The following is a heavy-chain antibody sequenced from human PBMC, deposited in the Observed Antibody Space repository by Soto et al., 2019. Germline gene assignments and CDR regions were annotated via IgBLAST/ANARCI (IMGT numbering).Heavy chain of an antibody. CDR1: GFTFSSYA. J-gene: IGHJ6*02. V-gene: IGHV3-23*01. D-gene: IGHD6-13*01. CDR2: ISGSGGST. CDR3: RTAAPGYYYYGMDV. Sequence: PGGSLRLSCAASGFTFSSYAMSWVRQAPGKGLEWVSAISGSGGSTYYADSVKGRFTISRDNSKNTLYLQMNSLRAEDTAVYYCRTAAPGYYYYGMDVWGQGTTVTAP.